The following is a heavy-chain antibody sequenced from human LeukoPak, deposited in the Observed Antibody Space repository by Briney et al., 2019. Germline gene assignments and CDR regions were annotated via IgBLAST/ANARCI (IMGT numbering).Heavy chain of an antibody. CDR3: ARDIHSSSWEPYFDY. CDR2: INTNTGNP. J-gene: IGHJ4*02. D-gene: IGHD6-13*01. Sequence: VASVKVSCKASGYTFTSYAMNWVRQAPGQGLEWMGWINTNTGNPTYAQGFTGRFVFSLDTSVSTAYLQISSLKAEDTAVYYCARDIHSSSWEPYFDYWGQGTLVTVSS. CDR1: GYTFTSYA. V-gene: IGHV7-4-1*02.